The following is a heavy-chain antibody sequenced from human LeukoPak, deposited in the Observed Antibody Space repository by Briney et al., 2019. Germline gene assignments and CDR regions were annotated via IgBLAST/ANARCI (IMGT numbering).Heavy chain of an antibody. CDR2: ISSSSTYI. D-gene: IGHD5-18*01. CDR3: ARSYGYDAFDI. CDR1: GFTFSSYS. Sequence: PGGSLRLSCAASGFTFSSYSMNWVRQAPGKGLEGVSSISSSSTYIYYADSVKGRFTISRDNAKNSLYLLINSLRAEDTAVYYCARSYGYDAFDIWGQGTMVTVSS. V-gene: IGHV3-21*01. J-gene: IGHJ3*02.